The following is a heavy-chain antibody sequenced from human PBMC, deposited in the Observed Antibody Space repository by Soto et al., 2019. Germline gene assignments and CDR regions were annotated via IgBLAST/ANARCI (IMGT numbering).Heavy chain of an antibody. D-gene: IGHD2-21*01. CDR1: GFTFSSYW. Sequence: PGGSLRLSCAASGFTFSSYWMSWVRQAPGKGLEWVANIKQDGSEKYYVDSVKGRFTISRDNAKNSLYLQMNSLRAEDTAVYYCAKDVKGPSVHLLVDSWGQGTQVTVSS. CDR2: IKQDGSEK. CDR3: AKDVKGPSVHLLVDS. V-gene: IGHV3-7*01. J-gene: IGHJ4*02.